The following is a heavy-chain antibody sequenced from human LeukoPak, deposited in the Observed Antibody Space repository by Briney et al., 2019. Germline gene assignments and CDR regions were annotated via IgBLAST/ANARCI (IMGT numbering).Heavy chain of an antibody. D-gene: IGHD1-26*01. V-gene: IGHV4-59*01. CDR3: ARVQWGYYFDY. CDR1: GGSISSYY. Sequence: SETLSLTCTVSGGSISSYYWSWIRQPPGKGLEWIGYIYYSGSTNYNPSLKSRVTIPVDTSKNQFSLKLSSVTAADTAVYYCARVQWGYYFDYWGQGTLVTVSS. CDR2: IYYSGST. J-gene: IGHJ4*02.